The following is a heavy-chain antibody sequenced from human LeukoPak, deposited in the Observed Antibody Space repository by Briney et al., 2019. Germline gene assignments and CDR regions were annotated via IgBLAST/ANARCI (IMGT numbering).Heavy chain of an antibody. Sequence: SETLSLTCTVSGGSISSGGYYWSWIRQHPGTGLEWIGYIYYSGSTYYNPSLKSRVTISVDTSKNQFSLKLSSVTAADTAVYYCARDRVVTASYYYYGMDVWGQGTTVTVSS. CDR3: ARDRVVTASYYYYGMDV. D-gene: IGHD2-21*02. CDR1: GGSISSGGYY. J-gene: IGHJ6*02. V-gene: IGHV4-31*03. CDR2: IYYSGST.